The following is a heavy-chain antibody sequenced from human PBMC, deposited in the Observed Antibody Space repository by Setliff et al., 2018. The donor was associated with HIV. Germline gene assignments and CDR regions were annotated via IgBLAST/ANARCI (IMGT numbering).Heavy chain of an antibody. J-gene: IGHJ4*02. CDR2: GYYSGIT. CDR3: ARSSRGSLRDLDY. D-gene: IGHD2-21*02. V-gene: IGHV4-59*08. CDR1: GGSISSYY. Sequence: SETLSLTCTVSGGSISSYYWSWIRQPPGKGLEWIGCGYYSGITHYDPSLKRRVSISVDASKNQFSLRLNSVTVADTAVYFCARSSRGSLRDLDYWGPGTLVTVSS.